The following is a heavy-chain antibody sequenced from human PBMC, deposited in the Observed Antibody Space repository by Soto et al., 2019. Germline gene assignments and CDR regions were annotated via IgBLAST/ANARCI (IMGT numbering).Heavy chain of an antibody. V-gene: IGHV1-3*01. CDR2: INAGNGNT. CDR3: ARDSSSGFPNDY. J-gene: IGHJ4*02. Sequence: QVQLVQSGAEVKKPGASVKVSCKASGYTFTSYAMHWVRQAPGQRLEWMGWINAGNGNTKYSQKLKGRVPITRDTSASTAYRELSSLRSEDTAVYYCARDSSSGFPNDYWGQGTLVTVSS. D-gene: IGHD6-6*01. CDR1: GYTFTSYA.